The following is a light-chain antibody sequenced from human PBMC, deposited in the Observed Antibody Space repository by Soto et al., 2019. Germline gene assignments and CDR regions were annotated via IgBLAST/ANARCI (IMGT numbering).Light chain of an antibody. CDR1: QSVSHF. Sequence: DTQMTQSPSTLSASVGERVTITCRASQSVSHFLAWYQQKPGKAPKLLIYKASTLESGVPARFSGSGSGTEFTLTISSLQPEDFANYYCQQYNAYYTFGQGTKVDIK. J-gene: IGKJ2*01. CDR2: KAS. V-gene: IGKV1-5*03. CDR3: QQYNAYYT.